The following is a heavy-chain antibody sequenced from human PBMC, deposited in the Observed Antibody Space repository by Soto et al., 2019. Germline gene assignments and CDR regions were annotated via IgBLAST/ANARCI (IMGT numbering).Heavy chain of an antibody. CDR3: AKEAHWAIISPTHDD. J-gene: IGHJ4*02. V-gene: IGHV3-23*01. Sequence: PGGSLRLSCAASGFTFSSPAMSWVRQAPGKGLEWVSTFRESGGTTHYADSVKGRFTISRDTSKNMLYLQMNSLRAEDTAIYYCAKEAHWAIISPTHDDWGQGTLVTVSS. D-gene: IGHD2-2*01. CDR1: GFTFSSPA. CDR2: FRESGGTT.